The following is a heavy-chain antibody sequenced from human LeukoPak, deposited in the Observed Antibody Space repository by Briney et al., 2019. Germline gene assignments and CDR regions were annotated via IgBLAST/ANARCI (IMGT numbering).Heavy chain of an antibody. D-gene: IGHD2-2*01. V-gene: IGHV1-69*04. J-gene: IGHJ3*02. CDR2: IIPILGIA. Sequence: GASVKVSCKASGGTFSNYAITWVRQAPGQGLEWMGRIIPILGIANYAQNFQGRVTITTDESTSTAYMELSSLRSEDTAVYYCARAYYPLAVPAPPDIWGQGTMVTVSS. CDR1: GGTFSNYA. CDR3: ARAYYPLAVPAPPDI.